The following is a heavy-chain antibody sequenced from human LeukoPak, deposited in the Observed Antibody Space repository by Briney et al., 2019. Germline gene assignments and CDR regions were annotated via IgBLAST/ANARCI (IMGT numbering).Heavy chain of an antibody. CDR1: GGSISSYY. CDR2: IYYSGST. Sequence: SETLSLTCTVSGGSISSYYWSWIRQPPGKGLEWIGYIYYSGSTNYNPSLKSRVTISVDTSKNQFSLKLSSVTAADTAVYYCARRFWSGYSNDAFDIWGQGTMVTVSS. D-gene: IGHD3-3*01. V-gene: IGHV4-59*01. J-gene: IGHJ3*02. CDR3: ARRFWSGYSNDAFDI.